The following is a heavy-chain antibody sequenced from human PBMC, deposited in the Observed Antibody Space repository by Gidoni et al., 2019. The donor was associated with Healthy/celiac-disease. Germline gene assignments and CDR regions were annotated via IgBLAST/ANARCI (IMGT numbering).Heavy chain of an antibody. J-gene: IGHJ5*02. CDR1: GGSISSSSYY. V-gene: IGHV4-39*01. Sequence: QLQLQESGPGLVKPSETLSLTCPVSGGSISSSSYYWGWIRQPPGKGLEWIGSIYSSGRTYYNPSLKSRVTISVDTSKNQFSLKLSSVTAADTAVYYCARSTPSAGIRNNWFDPWGQGTLVTVSS. CDR3: ARSTPSAGIRNNWFDP. CDR2: IYSSGRT.